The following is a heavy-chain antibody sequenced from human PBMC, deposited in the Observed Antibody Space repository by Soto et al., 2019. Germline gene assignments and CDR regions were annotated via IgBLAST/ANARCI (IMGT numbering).Heavy chain of an antibody. J-gene: IGHJ4*02. V-gene: IGHV4-59*08. CDR3: ARLWGGAVDY. Sequence: QVQLQESGPGLVKPSETLSLTCTVSGGSISSYYWSWIRQPPGKGLEWIGYIYYSGSTNYNPSLKSGVTISVGTSKNRFSLKVSSVAAADTAVYYCARLWGGAVDYWGQGTLVTVSS. CDR2: IYYSGST. D-gene: IGHD3-16*01. CDR1: GGSISSYY.